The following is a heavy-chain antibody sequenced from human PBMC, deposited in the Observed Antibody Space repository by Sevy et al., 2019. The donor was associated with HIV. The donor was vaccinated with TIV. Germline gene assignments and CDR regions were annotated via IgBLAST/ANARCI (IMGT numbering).Heavy chain of an antibody. CDR3: ARCIVLGTDAFDI. Sequence: GGSLRLSCAASGFTFSSYSMNWVRQAPGKGLEWVSYISSSSSTIYYADSVKGRFTISRDNAKNSLYLQMNSLRAEDTAVYYCARCIVLGTDAFDIWGQWTMVTVSS. D-gene: IGHD2-8*02. J-gene: IGHJ3*02. CDR2: ISSSSSTI. CDR1: GFTFSSYS. V-gene: IGHV3-48*01.